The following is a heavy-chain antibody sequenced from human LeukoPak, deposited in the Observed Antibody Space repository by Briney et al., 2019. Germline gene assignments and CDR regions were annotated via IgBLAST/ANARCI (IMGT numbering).Heavy chain of an antibody. CDR3: ARVGYSSGADY. V-gene: IGHV4-31*03. J-gene: IGHJ4*02. D-gene: IGHD6-19*01. CDR2: IYYSGST. Sequence: PSQTLSLTCTVSGGSISSGGYYWSWIRQHPGKGLEWIGYIYYSGSTYYNPSLESRVTISVDTSKNQFSLKLSSVTAADTAVYYCARVGYSSGADYWGQGTLVTVSS. CDR1: GGSISSGGYY.